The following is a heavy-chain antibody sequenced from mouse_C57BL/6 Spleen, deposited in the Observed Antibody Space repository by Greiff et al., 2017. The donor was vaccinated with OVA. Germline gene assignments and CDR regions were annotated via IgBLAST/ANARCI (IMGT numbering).Heavy chain of an antibody. V-gene: IGHV1-54*01. J-gene: IGHJ4*01. CDR3: ARGGVGAMDY. CDR1: GYAFTNYL. D-gene: IGHD1-1*02. Sequence: QVQLQQSGAELVRPGTSVKVSCKASGYAFTNYLIEWVKQRPGQGLEWIGVINPGSGGTNYNEKFKGKATLTADKSSSTAYMQLSSLTSEDSAVYFCARGGVGAMDYWGQGTSVTVSS. CDR2: INPGSGGT.